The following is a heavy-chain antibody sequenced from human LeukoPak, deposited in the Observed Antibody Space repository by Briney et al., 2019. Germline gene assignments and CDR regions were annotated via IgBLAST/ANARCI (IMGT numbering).Heavy chain of an antibody. V-gene: IGHV3-74*01. Sequence: GGSLRLSCAASGFTFSSYRMHWVRQAPGKGLVWVARINGDGSSTSYADSVKGRFTIPRDNAKNTLYLQMNSLRAEDTAVYYCARGRYCSSTSCYWIDYWGQGTLVTVSS. CDR2: INGDGSST. D-gene: IGHD2-2*01. CDR1: GFTFSSYR. CDR3: ARGRYCSSTSCYWIDY. J-gene: IGHJ4*02.